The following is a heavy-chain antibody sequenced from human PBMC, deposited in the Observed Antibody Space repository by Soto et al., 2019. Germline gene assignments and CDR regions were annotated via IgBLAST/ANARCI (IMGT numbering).Heavy chain of an antibody. CDR3: ARDRFIVGAPGWDWFDP. CDR1: GFTFSSYA. J-gene: IGHJ5*02. V-gene: IGHV3-30-3*01. Sequence: QVQLVESGGGVVQPGRSLRLSCAASGFTFSSYAMHWVRQAPGKGLEWVAVISYDGSNKYYADSVKGRFTISRDNSKNTLYLQMNSLRAEDTAVYYCARDRFIVGAPGWDWFDPWGQGTLVTVSS. D-gene: IGHD1-26*01. CDR2: ISYDGSNK.